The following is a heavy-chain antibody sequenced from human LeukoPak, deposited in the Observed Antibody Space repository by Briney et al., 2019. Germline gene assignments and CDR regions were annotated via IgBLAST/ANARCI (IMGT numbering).Heavy chain of an antibody. J-gene: IGHJ4*02. V-gene: IGHV4-39*07. CDR2: IYYSGST. D-gene: IGHD5-18*01. Sequence: SETLSLTCTVSGGSISSSSYYWGWIRQPPGKGLEWIGSIYYSGSTYYNPSLKSRVTISVDTSKNQFSLKLSSVTAADTAVYYCARGDSYGYFFFDYWGQGTLVTVSS. CDR1: GGSISSSSYY. CDR3: ARGDSYGYFFFDY.